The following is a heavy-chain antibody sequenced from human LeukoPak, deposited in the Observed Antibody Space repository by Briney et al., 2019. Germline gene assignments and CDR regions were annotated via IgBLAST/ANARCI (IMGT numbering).Heavy chain of an antibody. Sequence: PGGSLRLPCAASGFTFSSYGMHWVRQAPGKGLEWVAVIWYDGSNKYYADSVKGRFTISRDNSKNTLYLQMNSLRAEDTAVYYCARGIAAYDYWGQGTLGTVSS. J-gene: IGHJ4*02. D-gene: IGHD6-6*01. V-gene: IGHV3-33*01. CDR3: ARGIAAYDY. CDR1: GFTFSSYG. CDR2: IWYDGSNK.